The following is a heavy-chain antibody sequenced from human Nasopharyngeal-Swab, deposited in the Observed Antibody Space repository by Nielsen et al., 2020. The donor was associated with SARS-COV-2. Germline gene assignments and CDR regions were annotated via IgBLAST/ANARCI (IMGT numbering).Heavy chain of an antibody. CDR1: GGSLNNYW. D-gene: IGHD6-19*01. J-gene: IGHJ3*02. V-gene: IGHV4-34*01. CDR2: IYHRGTT. CDR3: ARHIRGWDAFDM. Sequence: SETLSLTCAVYGGSLNNYWWSWIRQTPGKGLEWIGEIYHRGTTNYNLSLKSRVTISVDTSKNQFSLELISVTAADTAVYYCARHIRGWDAFDMWGQGTTVTVSS.